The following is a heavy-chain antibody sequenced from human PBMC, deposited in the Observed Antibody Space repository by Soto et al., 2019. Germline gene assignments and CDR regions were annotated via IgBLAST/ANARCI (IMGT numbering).Heavy chain of an antibody. J-gene: IGHJ6*02. Sequence: ASVKVSFKASGYTITSYGISWVRQTPGQGLEWMGWISAYNSNTNYAEKLQVRVTMTTDTSTSTAYMELRSLKSDDTAVYYCASKNYFYSGMDVWGQGTTVTVSS. CDR2: ISAYNSNT. V-gene: IGHV1-18*04. CDR1: GYTITSYG. CDR3: ASKNYFYSGMDV.